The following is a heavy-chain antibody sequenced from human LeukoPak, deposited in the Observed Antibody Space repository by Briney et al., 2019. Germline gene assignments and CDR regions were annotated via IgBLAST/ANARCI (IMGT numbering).Heavy chain of an antibody. CDR2: INPNSGGT. CDR1: GYTFTGYY. J-gene: IGHJ4*02. CDR3: ARAACGGVIVTDY. D-gene: IGHD3-16*02. V-gene: IGHV1-2*02. Sequence: ASVKVSCKASGYTFTGYYMHWVRQAPGQGLEWMGWINPNSGGTNYAQKFQGRVTMTRDTSISTAYMELSRLRSDDTAVYYCARAACGGVIVTDYWGQGTLVTVSS.